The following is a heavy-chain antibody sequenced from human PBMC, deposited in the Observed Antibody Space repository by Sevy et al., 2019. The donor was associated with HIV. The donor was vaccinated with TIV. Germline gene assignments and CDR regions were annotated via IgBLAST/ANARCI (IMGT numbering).Heavy chain of an antibody. CDR3: AKEWTQLSDWYGELDY. CDR1: GFTFSNYA. D-gene: IGHD6-19*01. CDR2: IRISGGNK. Sequence: GGSLRLSCAASGFTFSNYAMSWVRQAPGKGLEWVSSIRISGGNKYYADSVKGRFTISRDNSKNTLYLQMNSLRAEETAVYYCAKEWTQLSDWYGELDYWGQGRLVTVSS. J-gene: IGHJ4*02. V-gene: IGHV3-23*01.